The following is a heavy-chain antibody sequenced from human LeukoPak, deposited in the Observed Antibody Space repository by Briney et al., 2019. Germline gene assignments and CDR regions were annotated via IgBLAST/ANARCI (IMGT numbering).Heavy chain of an antibody. Sequence: SETLSLTCTVSGGSITSHYWSWIRQPPGQGLEWIGYIYYSGSTNYNPSLKSRVTMSVDTSKNLLSLKVTSVTIADTAVYYCAAGRTDFGVVIGAFDIWGQGTRVTVSS. D-gene: IGHD3-3*01. CDR3: AAGRTDFGVVIGAFDI. CDR2: IYYSGST. CDR1: GGSITSHY. V-gene: IGHV4-59*11. J-gene: IGHJ3*02.